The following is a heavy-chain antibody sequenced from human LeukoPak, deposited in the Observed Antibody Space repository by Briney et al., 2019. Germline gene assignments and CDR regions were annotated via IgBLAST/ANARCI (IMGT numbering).Heavy chain of an antibody. V-gene: IGHV3-30-3*02. CDR3: AKPRTTGLGWAQFDY. CDR1: GFTFSSYA. D-gene: IGHD2-8*02. J-gene: IGHJ4*02. Sequence: GRSLRLSCAASGFTFSSYAVHWVRQAPGKGLEWVAVISYDGSNKYYADSVKGRWTISRDNSRNTLYLEMNSLRPEDRAIYYCAKPRTTGLGWAQFDYWGQGSLVTVSS. CDR2: ISYDGSNK.